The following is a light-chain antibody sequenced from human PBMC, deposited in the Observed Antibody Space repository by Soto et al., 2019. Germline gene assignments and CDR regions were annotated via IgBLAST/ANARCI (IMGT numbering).Light chain of an antibody. CDR3: QQYDTSPRT. CDR1: QSVSSNY. CDR2: GAS. J-gene: IGKJ1*01. V-gene: IGKV3-20*01. Sequence: EIVLTQSPGTLSLSPGERATLSCRASQSVSSNYLAWYQQKRGQAPRLLIYGASSRATGIPTRFSGSGSGTDFTLTISRLQPEDFAVYYGQQYDTSPRTFGQGTKVEI.